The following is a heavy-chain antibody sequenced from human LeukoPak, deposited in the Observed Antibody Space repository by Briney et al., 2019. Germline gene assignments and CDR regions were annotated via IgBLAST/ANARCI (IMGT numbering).Heavy chain of an antibody. J-gene: IGHJ1*01. V-gene: IGHV3-23*01. CDR3: AKDPAVANTARRFQH. Sequence: PGGSLRLSCAASGFTFSSYAMSWVRQAPGKGLEWVSAISGSGASTYYADSVKGRFTISRDNSKNTLYLQMNSLRVEDTAGYYCAKDPAVANTARRFQHWGQGTLVTVTS. CDR1: GFTFSSYA. CDR2: ISGSGAST. D-gene: IGHD6-19*01.